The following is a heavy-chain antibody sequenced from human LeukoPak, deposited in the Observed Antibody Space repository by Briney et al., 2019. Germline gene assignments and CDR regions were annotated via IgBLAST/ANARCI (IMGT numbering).Heavy chain of an antibody. CDR2: ISSSGSTI. CDR1: GFTFSSYS. D-gene: IGHD6-13*01. J-gene: IGHJ5*02. Sequence: GSLRLSCAASGFTFSSYSMNWVRQAPGKGLEWVSYISSSGSTIYYADSVKGRFTISRDNAKNSLYLQMNSLRAEDTAVYYCARELSIAAAGTPDWFDPWGQGTLVTVSS. CDR3: ARELSIAAAGTPDWFDP. V-gene: IGHV3-48*04.